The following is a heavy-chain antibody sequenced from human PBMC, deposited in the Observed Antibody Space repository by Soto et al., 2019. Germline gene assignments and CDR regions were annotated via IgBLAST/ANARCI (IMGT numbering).Heavy chain of an antibody. CDR1: GFTYSTYT. CDR2: ISYDGNNK. V-gene: IGHV3-30-3*01. CDR3: ARYGVSSTEYTWIYGTYWDY. D-gene: IGHD1-20*01. J-gene: IGHJ4*02. Sequence: QVQLVDSGGGVVHAGRCRRLSCAASGFTYSTYTMQWVRQAPGKGLEWVAVISYDGNNKFYADSVKGRFTIARHSTKQTLYLQVNSLRADDTVRYYCARYGVSSTEYTWIYGTYWDYWGQGALGTVST.